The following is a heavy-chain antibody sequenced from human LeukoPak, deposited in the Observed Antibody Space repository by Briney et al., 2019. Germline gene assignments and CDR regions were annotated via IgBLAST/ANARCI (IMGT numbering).Heavy chain of an antibody. V-gene: IGHV1-18*01. CDR1: GYTFTSYG. D-gene: IGHD3-10*01. J-gene: IGHJ5*02. CDR2: ISAYNGNT. Sequence: ASVKVSCKASGYTFTSYGISWVRQAPGQGLEWMGWISAYNGNTNYVQKLQGRVTMTTDTSTSTAYMELRSLRSDDTAVYYCARELYGSGSYYNVGATWFDPWGQGTPVTVSS. CDR3: ARELYGSGSYYNVGATWFDP.